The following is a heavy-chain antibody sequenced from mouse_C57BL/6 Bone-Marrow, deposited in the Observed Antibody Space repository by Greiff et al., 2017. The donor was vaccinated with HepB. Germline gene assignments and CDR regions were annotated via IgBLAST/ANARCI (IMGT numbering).Heavy chain of an antibody. Sequence: QVQLKESGPGLVAPSQSLSITCTVSGFSFTSYGVHWVRQPPGKGLEWMVVIWSDGSTTYNSALKSRLSISKDNSKSQVFLKMNSLQTDDTAIYYCARHGWLRRRDYAMDYWGQGTSVTVSS. CDR2: IWSDGST. J-gene: IGHJ4*01. V-gene: IGHV2-6-1*01. D-gene: IGHD2-2*01. CDR3: ARHGWLRRRDYAMDY. CDR1: GFSFTSYG.